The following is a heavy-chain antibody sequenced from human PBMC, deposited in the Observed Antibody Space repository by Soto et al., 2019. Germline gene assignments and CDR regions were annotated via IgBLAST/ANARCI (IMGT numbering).Heavy chain of an antibody. D-gene: IGHD2-2*02. Sequence: SETLSLTCTVSGGSISSYYWSWIRQHPGKGLEWIGYIYYSGSTNYNPSLKSRVTISVDTSKNQFSLKLSSVTAADTAVYYCARGGRYCISTSCYTWFDPWGQGTLVTVSS. V-gene: IGHV4-59*01. CDR3: ARGGRYCISTSCYTWFDP. J-gene: IGHJ5*02. CDR1: GGSISSYY. CDR2: IYYSGST.